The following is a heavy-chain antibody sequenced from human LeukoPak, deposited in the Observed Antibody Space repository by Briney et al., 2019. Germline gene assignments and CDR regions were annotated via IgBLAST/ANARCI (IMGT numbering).Heavy chain of an antibody. CDR1: GGSINSGSYY. Sequence: SQTLSLTCTVSGGSINSGSYYWSWIRQPAGKGLEWIGRIYTSGSTKYNPSLKSRVTISVDTSKNQFSLKLSSVTAADTAVYYCARGAVQQQLENWFDPWGQGTLVTVSS. J-gene: IGHJ5*02. D-gene: IGHD6-13*01. CDR2: IYTSGST. CDR3: ARGAVQQQLENWFDP. V-gene: IGHV4-61*02.